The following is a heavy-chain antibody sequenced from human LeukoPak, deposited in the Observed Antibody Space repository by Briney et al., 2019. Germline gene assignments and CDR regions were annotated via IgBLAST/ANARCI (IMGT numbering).Heavy chain of an antibody. D-gene: IGHD1-14*01. CDR1: GGTFSSYA. V-gene: IGHV1-69*04. J-gene: IGHJ3*02. Sequence: GASVKVSCKASGGTFSSYAISWVRQAPGQGLEWMGRIIPILGIANYAQKFQGRVTITADKSTSTAYMELSSLRSEDTAVYYCARDLPGVGRERFAAFDIWGQGTMVTVSS. CDR2: IIPILGIA. CDR3: ARDLPGVGRERFAAFDI.